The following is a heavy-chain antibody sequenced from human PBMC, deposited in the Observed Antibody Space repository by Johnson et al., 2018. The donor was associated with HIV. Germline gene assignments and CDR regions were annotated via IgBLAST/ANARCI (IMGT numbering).Heavy chain of an antibody. CDR1: GFNFSSYG. J-gene: IGHJ3*02. CDR3: ARVLESKVAAGSWAITFDI. CDR2: ISYDGSNK. V-gene: IGHV3-30*19. Sequence: QVQLVESGGGVVQPGRSLRLSCAASGFNFSSYGMHWVRQAPGKGLEWVAVISYDGSNKYYADSVKGRFTISRDNSKNTLYLQMNSLRAEDTAVYYCARVLESKVAAGSWAITFDIWGQGTMVTVSS. D-gene: IGHD6-13*01.